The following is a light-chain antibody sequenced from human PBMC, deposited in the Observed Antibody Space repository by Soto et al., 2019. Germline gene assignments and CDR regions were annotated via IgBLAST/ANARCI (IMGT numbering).Light chain of an antibody. Sequence: IQITQSPSTLSASVGARVTITCRASQGISSYLAWYQQKPGKAPKLLIYAASTLQSGVPSRFSGSGSGTDFTLTISSLQSEDLATYYCQQYYSYPLTFGGGTKVDI. CDR2: AAS. CDR1: QGISSY. V-gene: IGKV1-8*01. CDR3: QQYYSYPLT. J-gene: IGKJ4*01.